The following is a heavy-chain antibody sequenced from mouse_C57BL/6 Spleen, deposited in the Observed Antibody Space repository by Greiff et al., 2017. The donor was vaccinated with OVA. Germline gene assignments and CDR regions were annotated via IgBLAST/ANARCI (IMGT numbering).Heavy chain of an antibody. V-gene: IGHV1-69*01. D-gene: IGHD1-1*01. Sequence: QVQLQQSGAELVMPGASVKLSCKASGYTFTSYWMHWVKQRPGQGLEWIGEIDPSDSYTNYNQKFKGKSTLTVDKSSSTAYMQLSSLTSEDSAVYYCARRGENGSSYDAMDYWGQGTSVTVSS. CDR1: GYTFTSYW. J-gene: IGHJ4*01. CDR2: IDPSDSYT. CDR3: ARRGENGSSYDAMDY.